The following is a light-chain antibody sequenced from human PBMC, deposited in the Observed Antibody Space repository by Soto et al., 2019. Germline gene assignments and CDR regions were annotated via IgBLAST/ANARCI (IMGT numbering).Light chain of an antibody. CDR1: SSDIGAGYR. CDR2: DNT. J-gene: IGLJ2*01. V-gene: IGLV1-40*01. Sequence: QSVLTQPPSVSGAPRERGTISCTGSSSDIGAGYRVRWYQQVPGTAPKLLIYDNTNRPSGVPARFSGSKSGTSASLAISGLQAEDEADYYCQSFDKYLSAVVFGGGTKLTVL. CDR3: QSFDKYLSAVV.